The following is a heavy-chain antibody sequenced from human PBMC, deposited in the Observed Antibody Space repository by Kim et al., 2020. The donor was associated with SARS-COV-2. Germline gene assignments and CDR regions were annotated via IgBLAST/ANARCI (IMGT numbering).Heavy chain of an antibody. D-gene: IGHD6-19*01. Sequence: ATQFQGRVTITADESTSTAYMELSSLRSEDTAVYYCAFILVAGRGYYFDYWGQGTLVTVSS. CDR3: AFILVAGRGYYFDY. J-gene: IGHJ4*02. V-gene: IGHV1-69*01.